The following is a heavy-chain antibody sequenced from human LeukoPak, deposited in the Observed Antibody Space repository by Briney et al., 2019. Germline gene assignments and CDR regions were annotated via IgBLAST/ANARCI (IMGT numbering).Heavy chain of an antibody. D-gene: IGHD6-19*01. CDR3: ARADGSGWDFDY. Sequence: ASVKVSSQASGYTFTVYHMHWVRQAPGQGLEWMGIINPSDGSTTYAQKFQGRVSITRDMSTSTIYMELSSLRSDDTAVYYCARADGSGWDFDYWGQGTLVTVSS. V-gene: IGHV1-46*01. CDR1: GYTFTVYH. CDR2: INPSDGST. J-gene: IGHJ4*02.